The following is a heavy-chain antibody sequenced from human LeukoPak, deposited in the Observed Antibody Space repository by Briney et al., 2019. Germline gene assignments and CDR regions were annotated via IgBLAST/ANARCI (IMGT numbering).Heavy chain of an antibody. V-gene: IGHV4-59*08. J-gene: IGHJ6*02. Sequence: SETLSLTCTVSGGSISSYYWSWIRQPPGKGLEWIGYIYYSGSTNYNPSLKSRVTILVDTSKNQFSLKLSSVTAADTAVYYCARQDNGLHYYGMDVWGQGTTVTVSS. CDR2: IYYSGST. D-gene: IGHD4/OR15-4a*01. CDR3: ARQDNGLHYYGMDV. CDR1: GGSISSYY.